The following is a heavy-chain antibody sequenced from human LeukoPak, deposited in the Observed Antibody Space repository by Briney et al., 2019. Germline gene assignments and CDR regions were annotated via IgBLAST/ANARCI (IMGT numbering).Heavy chain of an antibody. J-gene: IGHJ3*02. CDR3: ATGAATKDAFDI. CDR1: GYTFTSYG. CDR2: FDPEDGET. V-gene: IGHV1-24*01. Sequence: ASVKVSCKASGYTFTSYGISWVRQAPGQGLEWMGGFDPEDGETIYAQKFQGRVTMTEDTSTDTAYMELSSLRSEDTAVYYCATGAATKDAFDIWGQGTMVTVSS. D-gene: IGHD2-15*01.